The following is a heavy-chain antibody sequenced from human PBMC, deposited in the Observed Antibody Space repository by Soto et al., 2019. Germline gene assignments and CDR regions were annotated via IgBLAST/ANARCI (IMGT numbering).Heavy chain of an antibody. CDR1: GVTFSSYW. CDR2: IKQDGSEK. D-gene: IGHD3-3*01. J-gene: IGHJ4*02. CDR3: ARAEIDYDFWSGYPFDY. V-gene: IGHV3-7*03. Sequence: GSLRLSCAASGVTFSSYWMNWVRQAPGKGLEWVANIKQDGSEKYYVDSVKGRFTIARDNAKNSLSLQMNSLRAEDTAVYYCARAEIDYDFWSGYPFDYWGQGT.